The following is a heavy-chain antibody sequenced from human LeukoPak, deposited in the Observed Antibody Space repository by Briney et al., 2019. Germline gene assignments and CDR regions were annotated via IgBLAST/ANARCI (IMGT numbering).Heavy chain of an antibody. J-gene: IGHJ4*02. V-gene: IGHV1-2*02. CDR3: ARPYCSGGSCHGPYFDY. CDR2: INPNSGGT. Sequence: GASVKVSCKASGYTFTGYYMHWVRQAPGQGLEWMGWINPNSGGTNYAQKFQGRVTMTRDTSISTAYMELSRLRSDDTAVYYCARPYCSGGSCHGPYFDYWGQGTLVTVSS. CDR1: GYTFTGYY. D-gene: IGHD2-15*01.